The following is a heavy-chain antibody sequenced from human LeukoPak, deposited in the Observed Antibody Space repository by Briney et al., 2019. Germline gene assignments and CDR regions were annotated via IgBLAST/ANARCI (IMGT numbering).Heavy chain of an antibody. Sequence: PGGSLRLSCAASEFTFTSYELNWVRQAPGKGLEWVSYISSSGNTISYADSVKGRFTISRDNAKNSLYLQVISLRAEDTAVYCCAGAGGGSWTVDYWGQGTLVTVSS. V-gene: IGHV3-48*03. CDR3: AGAGGGSWTVDY. CDR1: EFTFTSYE. CDR2: ISSSGNTI. D-gene: IGHD1-26*01. J-gene: IGHJ4*02.